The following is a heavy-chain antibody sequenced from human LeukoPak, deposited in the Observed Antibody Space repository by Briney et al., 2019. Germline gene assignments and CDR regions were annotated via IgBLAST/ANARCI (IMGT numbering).Heavy chain of an antibody. D-gene: IGHD3-3*01. V-gene: IGHV1-69*01. J-gene: IGHJ6*03. CDR2: IIPIFGTA. CDR1: GGTFSSYA. CDR3: ATENDDFWSGYGTYYMDV. Sequence: SVKVSCKASGGTFSSYAISWVRQAPGQGLEWMGGIIPIFGTANYAQKFQGRVTITADESTSTAYMELSSLRSEDTAVYYCATENDDFWSGYGTYYMDVWGKGTTVTVSS.